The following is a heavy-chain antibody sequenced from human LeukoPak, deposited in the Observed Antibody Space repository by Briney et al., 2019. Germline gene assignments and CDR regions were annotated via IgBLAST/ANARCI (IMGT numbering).Heavy chain of an antibody. Sequence: PGGSLRLSCAASGFTFSRYSMNWVRQAPGKGLEWVSSISSSSYIYYADSVKGRFTISRDNAKNSLYLQMNSLRAEDTADCARDPATLGLSLDYWGQGTLVTVSS. J-gene: IGHJ4*02. CDR1: GFTFSRYS. V-gene: IGHV3-21*01. CDR3: ARDPATLGLSLDY. D-gene: IGHD3-22*01. CDR2: ISSSSYI.